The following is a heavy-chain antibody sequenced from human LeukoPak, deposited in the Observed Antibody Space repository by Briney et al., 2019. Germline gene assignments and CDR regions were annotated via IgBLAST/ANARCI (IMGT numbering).Heavy chain of an antibody. CDR3: TRVRNSNNWWGPFDI. CDR1: GYTFGTSS. V-gene: IGHV1-18*01. J-gene: IGHJ3*02. D-gene: IGHD1-1*01. Sequence: VASVNVSCKAFGYTFGTSSISWVRQAPGQRLEWMGWISPNNGNTQYAQGVQGRVTVTTDTSRSTAYMELRSLRSDDTAVYYCTRVRNSNNWWGPFDIWGQGTMVTVSS. CDR2: ISPNNGNT.